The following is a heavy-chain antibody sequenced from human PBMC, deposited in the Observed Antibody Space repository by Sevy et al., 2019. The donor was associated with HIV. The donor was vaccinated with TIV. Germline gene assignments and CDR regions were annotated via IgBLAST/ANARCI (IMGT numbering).Heavy chain of an antibody. CDR3: AREGTYYYDSSGYRGLDY. J-gene: IGHJ4*02. Sequence: ASVKVSCKASGYNFTSYDINWVRQATGQGLEWMGWMNPNSGNTGYAQKFQGRVTMTRNTSISTAYMELSSLRSEDTAVYYCAREGTYYYDSSGYRGLDYWGQGTLVTVSS. CDR2: MNPNSGNT. D-gene: IGHD3-22*01. CDR1: GYNFTSYD. V-gene: IGHV1-8*01.